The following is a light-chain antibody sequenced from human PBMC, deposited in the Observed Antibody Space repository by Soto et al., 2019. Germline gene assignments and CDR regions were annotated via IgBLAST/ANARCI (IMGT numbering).Light chain of an antibody. CDR2: GAS. Sequence: EIVLTQSPGTLSLSPGERATLSCTASQSVSSSYLAWYQQAPGQAPRLLIYGASGRATGIPDRFSGSGSGTDFTLTISRLEPEDFAVYYCQQYGSSPLTFGGGTKVEIK. CDR1: QSVSSSY. V-gene: IGKV3-20*01. J-gene: IGKJ4*01. CDR3: QQYGSSPLT.